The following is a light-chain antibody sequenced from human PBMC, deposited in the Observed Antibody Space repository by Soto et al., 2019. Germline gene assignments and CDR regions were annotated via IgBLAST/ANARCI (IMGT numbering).Light chain of an antibody. CDR3: QQSYTSPFT. J-gene: IGKJ4*01. CDR2: AAS. Sequence: DIQMTQSPSSLSASVGDRVTVTCRASQSISNNLNWYQKKQGKAPTLLIFAASTLQTGGPSRFSGSGFGTDFTLTSSSLQLEDFATYYCQQSYTSPFTFGGGTEVDVK. V-gene: IGKV1-39*01. CDR1: QSISNN.